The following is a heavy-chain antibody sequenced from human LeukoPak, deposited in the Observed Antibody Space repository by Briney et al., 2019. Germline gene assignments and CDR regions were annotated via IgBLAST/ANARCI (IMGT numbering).Heavy chain of an antibody. J-gene: IGHJ1*01. Sequence: GGSLRLSCAASGFTFSSYAMSWVRQAPGKGLEWVSAISGSGGSTYYADSVKGRFTISRDNSKNTLYLQMNSLRAEDTAVYYCAKCPPYCSGGSCYLVQHWGQGTLVTVSS. CDR3: AKCPPYCSGGSCYLVQH. CDR1: GFTFSSYA. D-gene: IGHD2-15*01. V-gene: IGHV3-23*01. CDR2: ISGSGGST.